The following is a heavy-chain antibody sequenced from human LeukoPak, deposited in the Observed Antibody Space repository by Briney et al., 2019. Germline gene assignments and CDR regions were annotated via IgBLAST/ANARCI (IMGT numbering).Heavy chain of an antibody. D-gene: IGHD3-22*01. CDR3: ARDLGQYYDTSDDWFDP. J-gene: IGHJ5*02. Sequence: GGSLRLSCAASGFTFSNYWMHWVRQAPGKGLVWVSRINSDGINTSYADSVKGRFTISRDNAKNTLNLQMNSLRAEDTAVYYCARDLGQYYDTSDDWFDPWGQGTLVTVSS. CDR1: GFTFSNYW. V-gene: IGHV3-74*01. CDR2: INSDGINT.